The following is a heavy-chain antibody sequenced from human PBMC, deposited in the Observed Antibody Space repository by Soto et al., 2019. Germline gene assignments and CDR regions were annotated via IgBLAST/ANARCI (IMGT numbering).Heavy chain of an antibody. CDR1: GFSLSTSGVG. J-gene: IGHJ3*02. CDR2: IYWSGDE. D-gene: IGHD6-6*01. V-gene: IGHV2-5*04. CDR3: ACGLATLPVFAFDI. Sequence: QGTLKESGPTLVKPTQTLTLTCSFSGFSLSTSGVGVGWIRQSPGKALEWLALIYWSGDEHYRPSLKSRLSIIKDTSKNHVVLIMTDMDPVDTGTYYCACGLATLPVFAFDIWGQGTMVTVSS.